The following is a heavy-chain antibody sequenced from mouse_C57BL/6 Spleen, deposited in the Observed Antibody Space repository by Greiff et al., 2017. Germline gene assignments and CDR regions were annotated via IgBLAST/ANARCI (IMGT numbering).Heavy chain of an antibody. CDR2: INPNNGGT. J-gene: IGHJ3*01. CDR1: GYTFTDYN. D-gene: IGHD4-1*01. CDR3: ARINWDEDWFAY. V-gene: IGHV1-22*01. Sequence: VQLQQSGAELVTPGASVTLSCKASGYTFTDYNMHWVKQSHGTSLGWIGYINPNNGGTSYNQTFKGKATLTVNKSSSTAYRELRSLTSEDSAVYYCARINWDEDWFAYWGQGTLVTVSA.